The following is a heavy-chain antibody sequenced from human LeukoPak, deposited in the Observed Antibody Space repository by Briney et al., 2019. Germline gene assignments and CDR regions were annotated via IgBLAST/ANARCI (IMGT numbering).Heavy chain of an antibody. CDR2: ISSSGSTI. V-gene: IGHV3-48*03. D-gene: IGHD3-16*01. CDR1: GFTFSSYE. CDR3: ARESVRYYDYVWGSSGFDY. Sequence: GGSLRLSCAASGFTFSSYEMNWVRQAPGKGLEWVSYISSSGSTIYYADSVKGRFTISRDNAKISLYLQMNSLRAEDTAVYYCARESVRYYDYVWGSSGFDYWGQGTLVTVSS. J-gene: IGHJ4*02.